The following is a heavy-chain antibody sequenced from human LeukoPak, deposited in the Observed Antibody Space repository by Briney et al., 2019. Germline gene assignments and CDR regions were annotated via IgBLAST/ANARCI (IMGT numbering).Heavy chain of an antibody. CDR1: GYTFTSYG. D-gene: IGHD3-10*01. V-gene: IGHV1-18*01. CDR2: ISGYNGNT. J-gene: IGHJ4*02. CDR3: ARGGSGRPLGDFDY. Sequence: ASVKVSCKASGYTFTSYGITWVRQAPGQGLEWMGWISGYNGNTNYAQKLQGRVTMTTDTSTSTAYMELRSLRSDDTAVYYCARGGSGRPLGDFDYWGQGTLVTVSS.